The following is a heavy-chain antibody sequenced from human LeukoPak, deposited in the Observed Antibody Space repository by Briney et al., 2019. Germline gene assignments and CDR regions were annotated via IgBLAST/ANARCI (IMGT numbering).Heavy chain of an antibody. CDR1: GFTFSSYW. CDR3: ARVGLGIAAAGFLFYFDY. V-gene: IGHV3-7*01. D-gene: IGHD6-13*01. J-gene: IGHJ4*02. CDR2: IKQDGSEK. Sequence: SGGSLRLSCAASGFTFSSYWMSWVRQAPGKGLEWVANIKQDGSEKYYVDSVKGRFTISRDNAKNSLYLQMNSLRAEDTAVYYCARVGLGIAAAGFLFYFDYWGQGTLVTVSS.